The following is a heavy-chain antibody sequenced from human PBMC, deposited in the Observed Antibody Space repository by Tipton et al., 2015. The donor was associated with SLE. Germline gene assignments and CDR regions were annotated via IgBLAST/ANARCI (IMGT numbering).Heavy chain of an antibody. J-gene: IGHJ6*04. CDR3: ARDRSAYCGGDCYGASDV. V-gene: IGHV3-7*01. CDR2: IKQDGSEK. D-gene: IGHD2-21*01. CDR1: GFTFSSYW. Sequence: SLRLSCAASGFTFSSYWMSWVRQAPGKGLEWVANIKQDGSEKYYVDSVKGRFTISRDNAKNSLYLQMNSLRAEDTAVCYCARDRSAYCGGDCYGASDVWGKGTTVTVSS.